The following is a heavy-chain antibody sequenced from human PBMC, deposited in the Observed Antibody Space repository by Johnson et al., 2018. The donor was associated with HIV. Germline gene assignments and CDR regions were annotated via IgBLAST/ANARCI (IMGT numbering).Heavy chain of an antibody. CDR1: GFTFSNYA. D-gene: IGHD3-16*01. V-gene: IGHV3-30*04. J-gene: IGHJ3*02. CDR3: AKAPSMGADGLDI. CDR2: ISYDGSKV. Sequence: QVQLVESGGGVVQPGRSLRLSCAASGFTFSNYAMHWVRQAPGKGLEWVAVISYDGSKVYYADSVKGRFTISRDNSKNTLYLQMNSLRPADMGLYYCAKAPSMGADGLDIWGQGTMVTVSS.